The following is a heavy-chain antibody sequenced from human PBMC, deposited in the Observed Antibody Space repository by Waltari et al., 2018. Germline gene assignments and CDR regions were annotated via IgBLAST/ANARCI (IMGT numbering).Heavy chain of an antibody. J-gene: IGHJ4*02. V-gene: IGHV3-21*02. CDR2: IGISTTYK. CDR3: ARGPWAPLDY. CDR1: GFQLSNSS. Sequence: EVQLVESGGGQVKPGGSLRLSCVGSGFQLSNSSMNWVRVVPGKGLDWVSSIGISTTYKFYADSVKGRFTVSRDNAKNSVYLQMNNLRVEDTAVYYCARGPWAPLDYWGQGVLVTVSS.